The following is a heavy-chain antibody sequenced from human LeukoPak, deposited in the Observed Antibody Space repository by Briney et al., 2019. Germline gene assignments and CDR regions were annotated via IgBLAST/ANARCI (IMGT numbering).Heavy chain of an antibody. Sequence: GGSLRLSCAASGFTFSSYWMHWVRQAPGKGLVWVSRINSDGSSTSYADSVKGRFTISRDNAKNTLYPQMNSLRAEDTAVYYCARDTGYGDYGDYWGQGTLVTVSS. V-gene: IGHV3-74*01. CDR1: GFTFSSYW. J-gene: IGHJ4*02. D-gene: IGHD4-17*01. CDR2: INSDGSST. CDR3: ARDTGYGDYGDY.